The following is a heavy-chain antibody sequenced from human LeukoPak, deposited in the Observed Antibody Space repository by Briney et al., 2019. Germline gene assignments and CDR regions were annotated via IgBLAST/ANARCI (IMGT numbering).Heavy chain of an antibody. CDR2: ISYDGSNK. J-gene: IGHJ4*02. Sequence: TGGSLRLSCAASGFTFSSYAMHWVRQAPGKGLEWVAVISYDGSNKYYADSVKGRFTTSRDNSKNTLYLQMNSLRAEDTAVYYWARDLYHSNFDYWGQGTLVTVSS. CDR3: ARDLYHSNFDY. D-gene: IGHD1-14*01. V-gene: IGHV3-30*01. CDR1: GFTFSSYA.